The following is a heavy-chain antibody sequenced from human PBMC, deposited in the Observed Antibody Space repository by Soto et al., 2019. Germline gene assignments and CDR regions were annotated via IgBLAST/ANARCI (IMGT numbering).Heavy chain of an antibody. CDR1: GFTFSRDW. V-gene: IGHV3-74*01. CDR3: ARGLKWGLFDY. Sequence: EVQLVESGGGLVQTGGSLRLSCAASGFTFSRDWMHWVRQAPGKGLVWVSHLNRDGSSTSYADSVNGRFTISRDNARNTLFLQMTSLRAEATAVYYCARGLKWGLFDYWGQGTLVTVSS. CDR2: LNRDGSST. D-gene: IGHD1-26*01. J-gene: IGHJ4*02.